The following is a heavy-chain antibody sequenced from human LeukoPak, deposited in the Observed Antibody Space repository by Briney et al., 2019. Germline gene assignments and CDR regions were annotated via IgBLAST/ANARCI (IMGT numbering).Heavy chain of an antibody. CDR1: GYTFTSYY. CDR2: INPSGGST. V-gene: IGHV1-46*01. D-gene: IGHD2-2*01. Sequence: ASVKVSCKASGYTFTSYYMHWVRQAPGQGLEWMGIINPSGGSTSYAQKFQGRVTMTRDTSTSTVYMELSSLRSEDTAVYYCAREGGYCSSTSCYEMGGMDVWGKGTTVTVSS. J-gene: IGHJ6*04. CDR3: AREGGYCSSTSCYEMGGMDV.